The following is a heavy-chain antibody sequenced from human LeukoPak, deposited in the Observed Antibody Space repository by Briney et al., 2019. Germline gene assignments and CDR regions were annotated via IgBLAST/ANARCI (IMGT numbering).Heavy chain of an antibody. CDR3: AKEPGITGTTFWFDP. V-gene: IGHV3-30*02. D-gene: IGHD1-7*01. Sequence: GGSLRLSCAASGFTFSSYGMHWVRQAPGKGLEWVAFIRYDGSNKYYADSVKGRFTISRDNSKNTLYLQMNSLRAEDTAVYYCAKEPGITGTTFWFDPWGQGTLVTVSS. J-gene: IGHJ5*02. CDR1: GFTFSSYG. CDR2: IRYDGSNK.